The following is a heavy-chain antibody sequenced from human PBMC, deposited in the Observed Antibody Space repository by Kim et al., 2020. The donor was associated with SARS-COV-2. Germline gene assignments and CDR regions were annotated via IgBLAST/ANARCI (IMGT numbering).Heavy chain of an antibody. D-gene: IGHD4-17*01. Sequence: NPHIKSRVTIAVDTSKNQFSLNLKSVTAADTAVYYCARDRYGDYQNNCDYWGQGTLVTVSS. V-gene: IGHV4-59*01. J-gene: IGHJ4*02. CDR3: ARDRYGDYQNNCDY.